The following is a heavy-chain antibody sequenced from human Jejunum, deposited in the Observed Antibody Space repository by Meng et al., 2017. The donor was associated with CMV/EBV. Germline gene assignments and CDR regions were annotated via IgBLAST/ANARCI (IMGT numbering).Heavy chain of an antibody. Sequence: QGQRTEAGPGLGQPSTTCSLTCNFFVGSVNNYYWSWIRQSAGKGLEWIGRFYSSDTYNYHPSLDSRVTMSLDTSKNQFSLNLRSVTAADTATYYCARGPGASTREGFDYWGLGTLVTVSS. CDR1: VGSVNNYY. J-gene: IGHJ4*02. CDR2: FYSSDTY. CDR3: ARGPGASTREGFDY. D-gene: IGHD1-26*01. V-gene: IGHV4-4*07.